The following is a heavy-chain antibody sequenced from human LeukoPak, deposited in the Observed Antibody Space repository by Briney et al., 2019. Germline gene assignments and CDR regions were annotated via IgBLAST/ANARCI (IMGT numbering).Heavy chain of an antibody. CDR2: IYYSGST. CDR3: ARQGSLRGY. Sequence: SETLSLTCTASGGSISSSSYYWGWIRQPPGKGLEWIGSIYYSGSTYYNPSLKSRVTISVDTSKNQFSLKLSSVTAADTAVYYCARQGSLRGYWGQGTLVTVSS. J-gene: IGHJ4*02. D-gene: IGHD3-3*01. CDR1: GGSISSSSYY. V-gene: IGHV4-39*01.